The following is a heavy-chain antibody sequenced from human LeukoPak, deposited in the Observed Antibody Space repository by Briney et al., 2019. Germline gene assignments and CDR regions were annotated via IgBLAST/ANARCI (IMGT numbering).Heavy chain of an antibody. J-gene: IGHJ4*02. V-gene: IGHV3-48*02. D-gene: IGHD3-10*01. Sequence: PGGSLRLSCEASGFSLSISGMNWVRQAPGKGVEWISYISSSSDLMSYVDSVKGRFTVSRDNAKNSLFLQMNSLRDEDTAVYYCARVLRGLYNLGDWGQGTLVTVSS. CDR2: ISSSSDLM. CDR1: GFSLSISG. CDR3: ARVLRGLYNLGD.